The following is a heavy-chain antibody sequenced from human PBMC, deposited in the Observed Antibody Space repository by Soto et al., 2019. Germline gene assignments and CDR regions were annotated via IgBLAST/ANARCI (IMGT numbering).Heavy chain of an antibody. V-gene: IGHV1-3*01. CDR2: IHAGNGNT. Sequence: QVQLEQSGPEMKKPGASVKLSCKASGYTFTTYSMHWVRQAPGQRLEWMGWIHAGNGNTEHSQKFQGRVTITRDTSASTAYLELGSLRSEDTAVYYCARAACSSTSCYNYYAYGMDVWGQGTAVTVS. CDR3: ARAACSSTSCYNYYAYGMDV. CDR1: GYTFTTYS. D-gene: IGHD2-2*01. J-gene: IGHJ6*02.